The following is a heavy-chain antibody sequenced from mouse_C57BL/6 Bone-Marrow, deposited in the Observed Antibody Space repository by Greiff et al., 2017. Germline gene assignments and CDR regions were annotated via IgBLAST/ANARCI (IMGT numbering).Heavy chain of an antibody. Sequence: EVKVVESGEGLVKPGGSLKLSCAASGFTFSSYAMSWVRQTPEKRLEWVAYISSGGDYIYYADTVKGRFTISRDNARNTLYLQMSSLKSEDTAMYYCTRDIYDGYYVWYFDVWGTGTTVTVSS. CDR3: TRDIYDGYYVWYFDV. D-gene: IGHD2-3*01. V-gene: IGHV5-9-1*02. CDR1: GFTFSSYA. J-gene: IGHJ1*03. CDR2: ISSGGDYI.